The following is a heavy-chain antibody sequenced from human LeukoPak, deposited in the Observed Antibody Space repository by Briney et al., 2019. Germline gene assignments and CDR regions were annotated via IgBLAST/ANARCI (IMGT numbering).Heavy chain of an antibody. V-gene: IGHV3-23*01. CDR1: GFTFSSYA. Sequence: GGSLSLFCAASGFTFSSYAMSWVRRARGKGREGVSAISGSGGSTYYADSVKGRFTISRDNSKNTLYMQMNSLRAEDTAVYYCAKDQSSSRWLDYWGQGSLVTVSS. J-gene: IGHJ4*02. CDR2: ISGSGGST. CDR3: AKDQSSSRWLDY. D-gene: IGHD6-19*01.